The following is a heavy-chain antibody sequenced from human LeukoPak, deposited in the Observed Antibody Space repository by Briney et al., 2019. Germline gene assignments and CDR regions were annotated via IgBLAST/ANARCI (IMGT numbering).Heavy chain of an antibody. CDR2: IYYSGST. V-gene: IGHV4-39*07. J-gene: IGHJ3*02. D-gene: IGHD2-21*02. CDR1: GGSISSSSYY. Sequence: SETLSLTCTVSGGSISSSSYYWGWIRQPPGKGLEWIGSIYYSGSTYYNPSLKSRVTMSVDTSKNQFSLKLSSVTAADTAVYYCARDGTCGGDCFHDAFDIWGQGTMVTVSS. CDR3: ARDGTCGGDCFHDAFDI.